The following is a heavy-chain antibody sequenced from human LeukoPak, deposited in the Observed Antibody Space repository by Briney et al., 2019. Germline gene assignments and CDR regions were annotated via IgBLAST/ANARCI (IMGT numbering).Heavy chain of an antibody. CDR1: GGSISSGDYY. D-gene: IGHD6-6*01. J-gene: IGHJ3*02. CDR3: ARQSIAARRAFDI. CDR2: IYYNGST. Sequence: PSQTLSLTCTVSGGSISSGDYYWSWLRQHPGKGLDWIGSIYYNGSTYYNPSLKSRVSISVDTSTKQFSLKQKSVTAADTAVYYCARQSIAARRAFDIWGQGTMVTVSS. V-gene: IGHV4-31*03.